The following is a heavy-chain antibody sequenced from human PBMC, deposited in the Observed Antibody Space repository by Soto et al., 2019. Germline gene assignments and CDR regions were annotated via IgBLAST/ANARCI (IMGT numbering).Heavy chain of an antibody. J-gene: IGHJ4*02. D-gene: IGHD2-15*01. CDR1: GGSISSYY. CDR2: IYYSGST. V-gene: IGHV4-59*08. CDR3: AGRWRAAFDF. Sequence: SETLSLTCTVSGGSISSYYWSWIRQPPGKGLEWIGYIYYSGSTNYNPSLKSRVTISVDTSNNQFSLKLSSVTAADTAVYYCAGRWRAAFDFSGQGSLVPVSS.